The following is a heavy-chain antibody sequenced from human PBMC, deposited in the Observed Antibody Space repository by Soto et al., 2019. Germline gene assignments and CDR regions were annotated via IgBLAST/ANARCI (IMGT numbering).Heavy chain of an antibody. J-gene: IGHJ5*02. CDR3: ARNESDKGWFDP. Sequence: QVQLQESGPGLVKPSQTLSLTCTVSGGSLNSGNDYWKYYWRLIRQQPGKGLEWIGNIYYIGTTDYNTSLRSRVTISVDRSQNQISLTLRSVTDAYTAVYYCARNESDKGWFDPWGQGIQVTVSS. D-gene: IGHD2-21*02. V-gene: IGHV4-31*03. CDR2: IYYIGTT. CDR1: GGSLNSGNDYWKYY.